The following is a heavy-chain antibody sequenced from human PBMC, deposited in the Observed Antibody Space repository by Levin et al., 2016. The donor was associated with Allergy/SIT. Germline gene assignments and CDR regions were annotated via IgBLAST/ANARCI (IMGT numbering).Heavy chain of an antibody. CDR2: ISAYNGNT. CDR3: ARASGYGSGSYSLWYYYGMDV. V-gene: IGHV1-18*01. J-gene: IGHJ6*02. CDR1: GYTFTNYG. D-gene: IGHD3-10*01. Sequence: ASVKVSCKASGYTFTNYGITWVRQAPGQGLEWMGWISAYNGNTNYAQKLQGRVTMTTDTSTSTAYMELRTLRSDDTAVYYCARASGYGSGSYSLWYYYGMDVWGQGTTVTVSS.